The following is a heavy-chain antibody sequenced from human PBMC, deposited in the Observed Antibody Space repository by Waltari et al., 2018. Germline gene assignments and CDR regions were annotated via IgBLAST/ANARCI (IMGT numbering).Heavy chain of an antibody. D-gene: IGHD6-6*01. Sequence: EVQLLESGGGLVQHGGSLRLSCAASGFSFSSYALSWVRQAPGEGLAWVSAISGSGGSTYYADSVKGRFTISRDNSKNTLYLQMNSLRAEDTAVYYCAKIRGDSSSRWFDPWGQGTLVTVSS. CDR3: AKIRGDSSSRWFDP. V-gene: IGHV3-23*01. CDR1: GFSFSSYA. J-gene: IGHJ5*02. CDR2: ISGSGGST.